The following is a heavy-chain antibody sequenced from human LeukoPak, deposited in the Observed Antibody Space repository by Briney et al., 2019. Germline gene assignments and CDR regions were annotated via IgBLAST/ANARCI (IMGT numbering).Heavy chain of an antibody. J-gene: IGHJ4*02. Sequence: GGSLRLSCAASAFTFSSYGMQWVRQAPGKVLEWVAFIQYDGSIKYYADSVKGRFTISRDNSKNTLYLQMNSLRAGDTAVYYCAKDLGKSKIAALAYWGQGTLVTVSS. CDR2: IQYDGSIK. CDR3: AKDLGKSKIAALAY. V-gene: IGHV3-30*02. CDR1: AFTFSSYG. D-gene: IGHD6-6*01.